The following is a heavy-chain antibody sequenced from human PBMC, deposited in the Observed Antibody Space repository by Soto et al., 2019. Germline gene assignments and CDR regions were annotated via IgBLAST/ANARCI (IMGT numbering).Heavy chain of an antibody. Sequence: EVQLVESGGGLVKPGGSLRLSCAASGFTFSNAWMNWVRQAPGKGLEWVGRIKSKTDGGTTDYAAPVKGRFTISRDDSKNTLYLQMNSLKTEDTAVYYCTTGPAITGTLSSPDYWGQGTLVTVSS. V-gene: IGHV3-15*07. J-gene: IGHJ4*02. CDR3: TTGPAITGTLSSPDY. D-gene: IGHD1-7*01. CDR1: GFTFSNAW. CDR2: IKSKTDGGTT.